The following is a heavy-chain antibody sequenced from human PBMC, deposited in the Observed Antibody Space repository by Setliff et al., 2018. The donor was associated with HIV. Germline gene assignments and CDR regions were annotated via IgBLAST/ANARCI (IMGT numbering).Heavy chain of an antibody. Sequence: ASETLSLTCTVSGGPISSSSYYWGWIRQPPGKGLEWIGTIYYSGNTYYNPSLKSRVTISVDTSKNQISLKLSSVTAADTAVYYCASHLPPYSGNFDYWGHGTLVTVSS. CDR2: IYYSGNT. CDR3: ASHLPPYSGNFDY. J-gene: IGHJ4*01. V-gene: IGHV4-39*01. CDR1: GGPISSSSYY. D-gene: IGHD1-26*01.